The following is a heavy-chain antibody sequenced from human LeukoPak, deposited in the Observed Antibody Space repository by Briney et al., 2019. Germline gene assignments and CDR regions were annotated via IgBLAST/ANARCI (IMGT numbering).Heavy chain of an antibody. CDR2: IYYSGST. D-gene: IGHD1-1*01. J-gene: IGHJ4*02. V-gene: IGHV4-39*01. CDR1: GGSISSSSYY. Sequence: SETLSLTCTVSGGSISSSSYYWGWIRQPPGKGLEWIGSIYYSGSTYYNPSLKSRVTISVDTSKNQFPLKLSSVTAADTAVYYCASRNWNDGGYFDYWGQGTLVTVSS. CDR3: ASRNWNDGGYFDY.